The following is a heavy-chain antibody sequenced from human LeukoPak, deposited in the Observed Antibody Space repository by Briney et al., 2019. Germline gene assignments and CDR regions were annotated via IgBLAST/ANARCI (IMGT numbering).Heavy chain of an antibody. Sequence: GESLKISCKGSGYRFTNYWIGWVRQMPGKGLEWMGIIYPGDSDTRYSPSFQGQVTISADQSISTAYLQWSSLKASDTAMYYCARRAGLYDAYVSYASHFDYWGQGTLITVSS. V-gene: IGHV5-51*01. J-gene: IGHJ4*02. D-gene: IGHD3-16*01. CDR3: ARRAGLYDAYVSYASHFDY. CDR2: IYPGDSDT. CDR1: GYRFTNYW.